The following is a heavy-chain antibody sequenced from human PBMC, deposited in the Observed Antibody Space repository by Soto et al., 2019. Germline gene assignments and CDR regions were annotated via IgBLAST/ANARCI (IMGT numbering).Heavy chain of an antibody. Sequence: QLQLQESGPGLVKPSETLSLTCTVSGGSISSSSYYWGWIRQPPGKGLEWIGSIYYSGSTYYNPSLKSRVTISVDTSKNQCSLKLSSVTAADTAVYYCARQELDYYDSSGYLSWFDPWGQGTLVTVSS. D-gene: IGHD3-22*01. CDR2: IYYSGST. V-gene: IGHV4-39*01. J-gene: IGHJ5*02. CDR1: GGSISSSSYY. CDR3: ARQELDYYDSSGYLSWFDP.